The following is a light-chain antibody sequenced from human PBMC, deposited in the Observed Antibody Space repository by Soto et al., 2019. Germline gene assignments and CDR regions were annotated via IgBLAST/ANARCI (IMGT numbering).Light chain of an antibody. CDR3: QHLKGFAFP. CDR1: QDINVY. CDR2: ATS. V-gene: IGKV1-9*01. Sequence: DIQLTQSPSSLSASVGDRVTISCRASQDINVYLAWYQQKPAKAPRLLIYATSSLQSGVPSRFNGSGSGTEFPLPHRHLQPEEFATYYCQHLKGFAFPFGPGNKVDIK. J-gene: IGKJ3*01.